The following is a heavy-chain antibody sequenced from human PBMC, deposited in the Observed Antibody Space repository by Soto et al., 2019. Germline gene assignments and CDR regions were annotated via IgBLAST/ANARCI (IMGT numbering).Heavy chain of an antibody. CDR1: GYTFTSYY. V-gene: IGHV1-46*01. CDR2: INPSGCST. J-gene: IGHJ6*02. CDR3: ARDERLGPSIAARPLNYYYYYCMDV. D-gene: IGHD6-6*01. Sequence: QVQLVQSGAEVKKPGASVKVSCKASGYTFTSYYMHWVRQAPGQGLEWMGIINPSGCSTSYAQKFRGRVTMTRNTSRNTVYVVLRSLRSEDTAVYYCARDERLGPSIAARPLNYYYYYCMDVWVQGTTFTVSS.